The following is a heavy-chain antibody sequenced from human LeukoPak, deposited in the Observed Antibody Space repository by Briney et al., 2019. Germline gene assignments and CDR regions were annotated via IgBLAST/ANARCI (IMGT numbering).Heavy chain of an antibody. D-gene: IGHD1-26*01. V-gene: IGHV4-38-2*02. J-gene: IGHJ4*02. CDR2: IYHSGST. Sequence: PSETLSLTCTVSGYSISSDYYWGWVRQPPGKGLEWIGSIYHSGSTYYNPSLKSRVTISVDTSKNQFSLKLTSVTAADTAVYYCARAIEVGAMTPFDYWGQGTLVTVSS. CDR3: ARAIEVGAMTPFDY. CDR1: GYSISSDYY.